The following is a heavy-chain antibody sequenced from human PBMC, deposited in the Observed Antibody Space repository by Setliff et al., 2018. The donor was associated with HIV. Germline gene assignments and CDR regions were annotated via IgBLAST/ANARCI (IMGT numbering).Heavy chain of an antibody. CDR1: GGSFSSVSYY. V-gene: IGHV4-61*02. J-gene: IGHJ1*01. CDR3: ARGRWDMAAAGTTEYFQY. D-gene: IGHD6-13*01. Sequence: SETLSLTCTVSGGSFSSVSYYWNWIRQPAGKGLEWIGRIYFSGSTNYNPSLKSRVTISVDTSKNQFALKLSSVTAADTAVYYCARGRWDMAAAGTTEYFQYWGQGTLVTVSS. CDR2: IYFSGST.